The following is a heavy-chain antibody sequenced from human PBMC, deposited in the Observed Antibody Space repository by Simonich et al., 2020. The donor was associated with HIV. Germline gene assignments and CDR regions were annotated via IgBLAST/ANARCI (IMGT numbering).Heavy chain of an antibody. Sequence: EVQLVESGGGLVQPGRSLRLSCTASGFTFGDYALSWVRQAPGKGCEWVVFSKSKAYGETTEYAASVKGRFTISRDDSKSIVYLQMNSLKTEDTAVYYCSRLQGGSDWYFDLWGRGSLVTVSS. CDR2: SKSKAYGETT. V-gene: IGHV3-49*04. D-gene: IGHD3-16*01. CDR1: GFTFGDYA. J-gene: IGHJ2*01. CDR3: SRLQGGSDWYFDL.